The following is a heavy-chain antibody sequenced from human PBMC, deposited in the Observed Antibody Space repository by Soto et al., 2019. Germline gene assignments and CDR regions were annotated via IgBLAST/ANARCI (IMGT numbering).Heavy chain of an antibody. D-gene: IGHD5-18*01. CDR3: ASDLGALYTYRSWFGY. CDR1: GGSISSYY. V-gene: IGHV4-59*10. CDR2: IYRSKNT. Sequence: PSETLSLTCAVSGGSISSYYWSWIRQPPGKRLEWIGRIYRSKNTNYNPSLKSRVTMSVDTSKSQFSLKLTSVTAADTAVYYCASDLGALYTYRSWFGYWGQGTLVTVSS. J-gene: IGHJ5*01.